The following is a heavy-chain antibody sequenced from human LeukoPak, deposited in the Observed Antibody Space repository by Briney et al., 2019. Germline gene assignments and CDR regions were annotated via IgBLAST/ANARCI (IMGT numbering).Heavy chain of an antibody. D-gene: IGHD1-26*01. V-gene: IGHV4-30-2*01. CDR1: GGSISSGGYY. CDR2: IYHSGST. CDR3: ARQQWELPEAKYGGNWFDP. Sequence: SQTLSLTCTVSGGSISSGGYYWSWIRQPPGKGLEWIGYIYHSGSTYYNPSLKSRVTISVDTSKNQFSLKLSSVTAADTAVYYCARQQWELPEAKYGGNWFDPWGQGTLVTVSS. J-gene: IGHJ5*02.